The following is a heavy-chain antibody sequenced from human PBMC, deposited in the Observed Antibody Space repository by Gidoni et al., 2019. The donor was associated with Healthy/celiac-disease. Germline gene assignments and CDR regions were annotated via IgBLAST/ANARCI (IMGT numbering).Heavy chain of an antibody. D-gene: IGHD6-19*01. CDR3: ARVNSSGWYGGFDY. V-gene: IGHV4-61*01. CDR1: GGSVSRGSSY. CDR2: IYYSGST. Sequence: VQLQESGPGLVKPSETLSLTSTVSGGSVSRGSSYWSWIRQPPGRGLEWIGYIYYSGSTNYNPSLKIRVTISVDTSKNQFSLKLSSVTAADTAVYYCARVNSSGWYGGFDYWGQGTLVTVSS. J-gene: IGHJ4*02.